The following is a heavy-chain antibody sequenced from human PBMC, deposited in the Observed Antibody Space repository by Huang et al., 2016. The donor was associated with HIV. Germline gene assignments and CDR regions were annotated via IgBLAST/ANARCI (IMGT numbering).Heavy chain of an antibody. Sequence: QVQLEKWGARLLKPSETLSLTCAVYGVSLSDFFWRWIRQPPGKGLEWIGEINQSRKTNYPPCLKSRLTIAVDTSKKQFSLKLKSVTAADTSMYYCARGRGSSWSLFDTWGQGSLVTVFS. CDR1: GVSLSDFF. V-gene: IGHV4-34*02. D-gene: IGHD6-13*01. CDR2: INQSRKT. CDR3: ARGRGSSWSLFDT. J-gene: IGHJ4*02.